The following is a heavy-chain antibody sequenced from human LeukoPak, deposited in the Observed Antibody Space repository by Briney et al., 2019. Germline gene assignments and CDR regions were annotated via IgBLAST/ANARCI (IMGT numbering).Heavy chain of an antibody. D-gene: IGHD4-23*01. V-gene: IGHV4-39*01. CDR2: IYYSGST. J-gene: IGHJ4*02. CDR1: GGSISSSNYY. Sequence: SETLSLTCTVSGGSISSSNYYWGWIRQPPGKGLEWIGSIYYSGSTYYNPSLKSRVTISVDTSKRQFSLKLNSVTAADTAVYYCARHLNMTTVVFDYWGQGTLVTVSS. CDR3: ARHLNMTTVVFDY.